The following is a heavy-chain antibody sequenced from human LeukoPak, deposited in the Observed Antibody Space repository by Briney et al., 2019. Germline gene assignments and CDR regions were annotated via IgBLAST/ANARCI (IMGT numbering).Heavy chain of an antibody. CDR2: IYYSGST. V-gene: IGHV4-39*01. CDR1: GGSISSGRSY. D-gene: IGHD2-15*01. J-gene: IGHJ4*02. CDR3: ARHHPCSGRNCLLNAFDY. Sequence: SETLSITCTKSGGSISSGRSYWGWIGQPPGKKKKWIGGIYYSGSTYYNPSLKSRVTVSVDTSKNQFSLNLRSVTAADTAVYYCARHHPCSGRNCLLNAFDYWGQGTLVTVSS.